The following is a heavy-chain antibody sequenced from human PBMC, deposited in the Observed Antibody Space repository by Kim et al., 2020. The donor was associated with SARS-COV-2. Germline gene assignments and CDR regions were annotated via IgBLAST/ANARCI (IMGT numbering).Heavy chain of an antibody. J-gene: IGHJ4*02. CDR3: AKDLGIAVGGTRYFDY. Sequence: SARARFTIARGNATNSLYLQMNSLRAEDTAVYYCAKDLGIAVGGTRYFDYWGQGTLVTVSS. D-gene: IGHD6-19*01. V-gene: IGHV3-21*01.